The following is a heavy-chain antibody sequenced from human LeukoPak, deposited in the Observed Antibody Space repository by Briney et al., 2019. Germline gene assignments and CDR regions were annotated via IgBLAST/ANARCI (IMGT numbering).Heavy chain of an antibody. CDR1: GYTFSAFH. CDR2: VNPNSGDR. J-gene: IGHJ4*02. CDR3: ARSNYYGSQSEY. Sequence: ASVKLSRKSSGYTFSAFHIHWVRLAPGQGPEWMGWVNPNSGDRNYAQRVRGRVTMTRDTSNNTAYMELSSLRSDDTAVYYCARSNYYGSQSEYWGQGTLVAVSS. V-gene: IGHV1-2*02. D-gene: IGHD3-10*01.